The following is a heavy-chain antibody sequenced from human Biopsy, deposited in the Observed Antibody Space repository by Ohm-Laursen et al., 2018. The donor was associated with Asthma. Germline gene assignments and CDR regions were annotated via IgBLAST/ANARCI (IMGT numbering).Heavy chain of an antibody. CDR2: INTNTGNP. Sequence: SVKVSCNASGYTVTRYAINWVRQAPGQGLEWMGWINTNTGNPTYAQGFTGRFVFSLDTSVNTAHLQINSLKAEGTAVYYCARMISYYHEMRAPFFDYWGQGTLVTVSA. CDR1: GYTVTRYA. J-gene: IGHJ4*02. D-gene: IGHD3-22*01. CDR3: ARMISYYHEMRAPFFDY. V-gene: IGHV7-4-1*02.